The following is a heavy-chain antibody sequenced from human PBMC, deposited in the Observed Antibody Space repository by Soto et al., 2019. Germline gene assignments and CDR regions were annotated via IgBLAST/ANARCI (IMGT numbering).Heavy chain of an antibody. J-gene: IGHJ6*02. D-gene: IGHD6-13*01. Sequence: QVQLVQSGAEVKKPGASVKVSCKASGYTFTSYGISWVRQAPGQGLEWMGWISAYNGNTNYAQKLQGRVTMTTDTSTSTGYMELRSLRSDDTAVYYCARVPQGSWYSSYYYGMDVWGQGTTVTVSS. CDR1: GYTFTSYG. V-gene: IGHV1-18*01. CDR2: ISAYNGNT. CDR3: ARVPQGSWYSSYYYGMDV.